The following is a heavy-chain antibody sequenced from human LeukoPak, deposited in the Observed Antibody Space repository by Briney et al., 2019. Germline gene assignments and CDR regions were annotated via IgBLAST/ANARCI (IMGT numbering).Heavy chain of an antibody. CDR3: ARAQPSLWWERLGSSWFDP. D-gene: IGHD1-26*01. Sequence: TSETLSLTCTVSGGSISIRSYYWGWIRQPPGKGLEWIGSIYYSGNTYYNPSLKSRVTISVDTSKNQFSLKLSSVTAADTAVYYCARAQPSLWWERLGSSWFDPWGQGTLVTVSS. V-gene: IGHV4-39*07. CDR2: IYYSGNT. CDR1: GGSISIRSYY. J-gene: IGHJ5*02.